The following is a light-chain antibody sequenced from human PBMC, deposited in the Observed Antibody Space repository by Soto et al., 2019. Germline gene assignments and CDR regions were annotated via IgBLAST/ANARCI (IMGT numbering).Light chain of an antibody. CDR1: SSNIGSNS. Sequence: QSVLTQPPSASGTPGQRVTISCSGSSSNIGSNSVNWYQHLPGTAPKLLIYTNNQRPSGVPDRFSGSKSGTSASLAISGLLSEDEADYYCAAWDDTLNGYWVFGGGTKVTVL. J-gene: IGLJ3*02. V-gene: IGLV1-44*01. CDR2: TNN. CDR3: AAWDDTLNGYWV.